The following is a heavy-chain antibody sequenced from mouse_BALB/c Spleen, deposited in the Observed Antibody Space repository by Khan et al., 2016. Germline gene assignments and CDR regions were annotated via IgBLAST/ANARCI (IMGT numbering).Heavy chain of an antibody. Sequence: QVQLKESGPGLVAPSQSLSITCTVAGFSLTGYGVNWVRQPPGKGLEWLGMIWGDGSTDSNSALKSRLSISKDNSKSQVFLKRNSLQTDVTARDYWATTGFAYWGQGTLVTVSA. J-gene: IGHJ3*01. CDR2: IWGDGST. CDR3: ATTGFAY. CDR1: GFSLTGYG. D-gene: IGHD4-1*02. V-gene: IGHV2-6-7*01.